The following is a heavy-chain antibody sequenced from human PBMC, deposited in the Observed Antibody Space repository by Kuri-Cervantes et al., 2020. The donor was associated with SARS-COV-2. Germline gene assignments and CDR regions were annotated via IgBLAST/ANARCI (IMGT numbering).Heavy chain of an antibody. CDR3: ARGRGPGDFWSGLNWFDP. D-gene: IGHD3-3*01. Sequence: GESLKISCAASGFTVNSNYMSWVRQAPGKGLEWVSVIYSSGSTNYADSVKGRFTISRDNFENTLYLQMSSLRAEDTAVYYCARGRGPGDFWSGLNWFDPWGQGTLVTVSS. J-gene: IGHJ5*02. V-gene: IGHV3-53*01. CDR1: GFTVNSNY. CDR2: IYSSGST.